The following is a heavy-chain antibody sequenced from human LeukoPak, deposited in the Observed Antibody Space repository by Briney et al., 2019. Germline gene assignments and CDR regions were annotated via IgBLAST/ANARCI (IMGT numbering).Heavy chain of an antibody. V-gene: IGHV1-24*01. J-gene: IGHJ4*02. D-gene: IGHD5-18*01. CDR2: FDPEDGET. CDR1: GYTLTELS. Sequence: GASVKVSCKVSGYTLTELSMHWVRQAPGKGLEWMGGFDPEDGETIYAQKFQGRVTMTEDTSTDTAYMELSSLRPEDTAVYYCATVGYSYGYFFDYWGQGTLVTVSS. CDR3: ATVGYSYGYFFDY.